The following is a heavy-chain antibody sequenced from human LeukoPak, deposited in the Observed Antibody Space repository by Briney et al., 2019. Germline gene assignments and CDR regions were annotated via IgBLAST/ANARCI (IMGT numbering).Heavy chain of an antibody. CDR1: GYTLTAYF. Sequence: GASVKVSCKAFGYTLTAYFMHWVQQAPGQGLEWMGWINPTSGGTNYAQKFQGGVTMTRDTSISTAYMELSRLRSDDTAVYYCARNYDFWSGYYSPRSYFDYWGQGTLVTVSS. J-gene: IGHJ4*02. V-gene: IGHV1-2*02. CDR3: ARNYDFWSGYYSPRSYFDY. CDR2: INPTSGGT. D-gene: IGHD3-3*01.